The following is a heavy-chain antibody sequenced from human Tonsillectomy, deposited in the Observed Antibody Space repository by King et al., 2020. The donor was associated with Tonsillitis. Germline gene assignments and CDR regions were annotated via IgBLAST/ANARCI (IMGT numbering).Heavy chain of an antibody. J-gene: IGHJ4*02. CDR3: ASDWGNYGGNS. CDR1: GGSISTGGYY. CDR2: ISYSGST. V-gene: IGHV4-31*03. Sequence: VQLQESGPGLVKPSQTLSLTCTVSGGSISTGGYYWNWIRQHPGKGLEWIGYISYSGSTYYNPSLKSRVTISLDTSKNQFSLKLSSVTAADTAVYYCASDWGNYGGNSWGQGTLVTVSS. D-gene: IGHD4-23*01.